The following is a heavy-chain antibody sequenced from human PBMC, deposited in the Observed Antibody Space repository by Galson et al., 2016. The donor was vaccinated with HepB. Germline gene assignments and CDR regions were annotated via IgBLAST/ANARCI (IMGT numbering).Heavy chain of an antibody. V-gene: IGHV3-21*01. CDR1: GFTLDTCC. D-gene: IGHD3-3*01. Sequence: SLRLSCAASGFTLDTCCMNWVRQAPGKGLEWVASISTTGRYIYYADSVEGRFTISGDNAQNSVYLQMNSLRPEDTAIYYCARGGVSITIFGVVPYFDSWGQGALVTVSS. CDR3: ARGGVSITIFGVVPYFDS. J-gene: IGHJ4*02. CDR2: ISTTGRYI.